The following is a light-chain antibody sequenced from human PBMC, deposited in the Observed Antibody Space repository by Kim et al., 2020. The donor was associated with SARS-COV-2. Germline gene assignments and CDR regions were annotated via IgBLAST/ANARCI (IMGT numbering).Light chain of an antibody. CDR2: DAS. Sequence: DIQMTQSPSTLSASVGDRVTITCRASQSISYCLAWYQQKPGQAPKLLIYDASTLKSGVPSRFSGSVSGTEFTLTISSLQPDDFATYYCQQYNTFSPWTFGQGTKVDIK. CDR1: QSISYC. CDR3: QQYNTFSPWT. V-gene: IGKV1-5*01. J-gene: IGKJ1*01.